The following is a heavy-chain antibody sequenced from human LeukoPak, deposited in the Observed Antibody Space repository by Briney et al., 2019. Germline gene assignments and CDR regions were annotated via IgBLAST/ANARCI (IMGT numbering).Heavy chain of an antibody. CDR2: IKSKTDGGTT. D-gene: IGHD3-3*01. J-gene: IGHJ4*02. V-gene: IGHV3-15*01. CDR3: TSYDFWSGYSNSIDY. Sequence: GGSLRLSCAASGFTFSNAWMSWVRQAPGKGLEWVGRIKSKTDGGTTDYAAPVKGRFTISRDDSKNTLYLQMNSLKTEDTAVYYCTSYDFWSGYSNSIDYRGQGTLVTVSS. CDR1: GFTFSNAW.